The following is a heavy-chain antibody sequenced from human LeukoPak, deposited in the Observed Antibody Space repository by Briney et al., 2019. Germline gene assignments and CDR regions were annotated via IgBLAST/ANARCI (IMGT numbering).Heavy chain of an antibody. D-gene: IGHD4-17*01. CDR3: ARHTLTVPSNYYYGMDV. J-gene: IGHJ6*02. Sequence: SETLSLTCTVSGGSINSGGYYWRWIRQHPGKGLEWIGYIYYSGSTYYNPSLKSRVTISVDTSKNQFSLKLSSVTAADTAVYYCARHTLTVPSNYYYGMDVWGQGTTVTVSS. V-gene: IGHV4-31*03. CDR2: IYYSGST. CDR1: GGSINSGGYY.